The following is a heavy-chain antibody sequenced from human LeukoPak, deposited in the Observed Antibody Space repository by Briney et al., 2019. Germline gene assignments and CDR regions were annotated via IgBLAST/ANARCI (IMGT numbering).Heavy chain of an antibody. CDR3: ARKGYFDY. CDR1: GESLSKYY. V-gene: IGHV4-34*01. Sequence: PSETLSLTCAVYGESLSKYYWTWIRQSPGKGLEWIGEINHRGSTNLNPSLKSRVTISVDTSKNQFSLKLSSVTAADTAVYYCARKGYFDYWGQGTLVTVSS. CDR2: INHRGST. J-gene: IGHJ4*02.